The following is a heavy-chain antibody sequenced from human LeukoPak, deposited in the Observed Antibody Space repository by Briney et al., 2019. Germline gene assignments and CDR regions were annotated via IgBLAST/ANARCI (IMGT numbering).Heavy chain of an antibody. J-gene: IGHJ6*02. CDR3: ARVSVTAYYYGSGSYYNVNFCYGMDV. Sequence: QPGGSLRLSCAASAFSFSDYPMTWVRQAPGKGLEWLSAISDRGSDTYYADSVKGRFTISRGNSKNTLYLQMNSLRAEDTAVYYCARVSVTAYYYGSGSYYNVNFCYGMDVWGQGTTVTVSS. CDR1: AFSFSDYP. CDR2: ISDRGSDT. V-gene: IGHV3-23*01. D-gene: IGHD3-10*01.